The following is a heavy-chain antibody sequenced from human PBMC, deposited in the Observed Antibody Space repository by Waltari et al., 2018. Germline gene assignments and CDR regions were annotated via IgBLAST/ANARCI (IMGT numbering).Heavy chain of an antibody. D-gene: IGHD3-22*01. Sequence: QVQLQESGPGLVKPSETLSLTCTVSGGSISSYYWSWIRPPPGKGLEWIGYIYYSGSTNYNPSLKSRVTISVDTSKNQFSLKLSSVTAADTAVYYCARDSTYYYDSSGYLPSYYFDYWGQGTLVTVSS. V-gene: IGHV4-59*01. CDR3: ARDSTYYYDSSGYLPSYYFDY. CDR2: IYYSGST. CDR1: GGSISSYY. J-gene: IGHJ4*02.